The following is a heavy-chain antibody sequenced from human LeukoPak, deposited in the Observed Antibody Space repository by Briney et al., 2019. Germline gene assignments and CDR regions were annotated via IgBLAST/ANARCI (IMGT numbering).Heavy chain of an antibody. V-gene: IGHV3-48*01. CDR1: GFTFSSYS. CDR3: AKVYSSSWFPNLGYYFDY. J-gene: IGHJ4*02. Sequence: GGSLRLSCAASGFTFSSYSMNWVRQAPGKGLEWVSYISSSSSTIYYADSVKGRFTISRDNAKNSLYLQMNSLRAEDTAVYYCAKVYSSSWFPNLGYYFDYWGQGTLVTVSS. D-gene: IGHD6-13*01. CDR2: ISSSSSTI.